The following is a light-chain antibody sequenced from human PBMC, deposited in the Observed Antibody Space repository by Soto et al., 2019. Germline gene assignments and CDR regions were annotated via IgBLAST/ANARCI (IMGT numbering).Light chain of an antibody. V-gene: IGKV3-11*01. CDR1: QDIYNI. J-gene: IGKJ5*01. CDR3: QQRSTWPPSVT. Sequence: EIMMKNSPATLCVSPGERATLSCRASQDIYNILAWYQQKPGQAPRLLIYDASIRATGIPARFSGSGSGTDFTLTISSLEPEDFAVYYCQQRSTWPPSVTFGQGTLLEIK. CDR2: DAS.